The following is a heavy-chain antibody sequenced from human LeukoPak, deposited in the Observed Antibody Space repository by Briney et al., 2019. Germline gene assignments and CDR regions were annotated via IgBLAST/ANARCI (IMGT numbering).Heavy chain of an antibody. D-gene: IGHD6-13*01. Sequence: GGSLKLSCAASGFTFSSYGMHWVRQAPGKGLEWVAVISYDGSNKYYADSVKGRFTISRDNSKNTLYLQMNSLRAEDTAVYYCARDVSAQQRLVQGAFDYWGQGTLVTVSS. J-gene: IGHJ4*02. CDR2: ISYDGSNK. CDR1: GFTFSSYG. V-gene: IGHV3-30*03. CDR3: ARDVSAQQRLVQGAFDY.